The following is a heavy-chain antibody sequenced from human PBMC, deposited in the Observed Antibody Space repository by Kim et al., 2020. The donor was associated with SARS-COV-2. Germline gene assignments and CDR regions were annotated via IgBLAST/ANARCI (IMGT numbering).Heavy chain of an antibody. CDR3: ARLGVSSGWYIRDFDY. D-gene: IGHD6-19*01. CDR2: INHSGST. V-gene: IGHV4-34*01. J-gene: IGHJ4*01. CDR1: GGSFSGYY. Sequence: SETLSLTCAVYGGSFSGYYWSWIRQPPGKGLEWIGEINHSGSTNYNPSLKSRVTISVDTSKNQFSLKLSSVTAADTAVYYCARLGVSSGWYIRDFDYWG.